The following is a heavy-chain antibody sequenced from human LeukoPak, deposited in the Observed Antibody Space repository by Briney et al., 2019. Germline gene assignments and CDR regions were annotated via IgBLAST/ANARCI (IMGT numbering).Heavy chain of an antibody. D-gene: IGHD4-17*01. CDR3: ARADYGDYGGAFDI. Sequence: GGSLRLSCAASGFTFSSYSMNWVRQAPGKGLEWVSSISSSSSYIYYADSVKGRFTISRDNAKNSLYLQMNSLRAEDTAVYYCARADYGDYGGAFDIWGQGTMVTVSS. V-gene: IGHV3-21*01. CDR2: ISSSSSYI. J-gene: IGHJ3*02. CDR1: GFTFSSYS.